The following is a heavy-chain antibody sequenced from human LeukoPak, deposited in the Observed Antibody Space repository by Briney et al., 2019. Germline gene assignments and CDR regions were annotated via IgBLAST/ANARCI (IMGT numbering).Heavy chain of an antibody. V-gene: IGHV4-4*07. CDR3: ARGGSIVGATAHDAFDI. Sequence: PSETLSLTCTLCGGSIRGYYGSCLRQPAGKGLEWIGRIYTSGSTNYNPSLKSRVTMSVDTSKNQFYLKLSSVSAADTAVYYCARGGSIVGATAHDAFDIWGQGTVVTVS. J-gene: IGHJ3*02. CDR2: IYTSGST. D-gene: IGHD1-26*01. CDR1: GGSIRGYY.